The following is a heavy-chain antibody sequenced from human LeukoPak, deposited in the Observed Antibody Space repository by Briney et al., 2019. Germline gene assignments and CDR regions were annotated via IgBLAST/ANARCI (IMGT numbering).Heavy chain of an antibody. Sequence: GGSLRLSCAASGFTFSSYSMNWVRQASGKGLEWVSSISSSSSYIYYADSVKGRFTISRDNAKNSLYLQMNSLRAEDTAVYYCARDDGGYCSGGSCYPNWFDPWGQGTLVTVSS. V-gene: IGHV3-21*01. J-gene: IGHJ5*02. CDR3: ARDDGGYCSGGSCYPNWFDP. CDR1: GFTFSSYS. D-gene: IGHD2-15*01. CDR2: ISSSSSYI.